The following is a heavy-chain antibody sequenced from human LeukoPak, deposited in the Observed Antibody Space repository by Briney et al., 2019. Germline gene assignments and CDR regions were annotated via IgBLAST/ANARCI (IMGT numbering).Heavy chain of an antibody. CDR3: ARTFSSRFDY. V-gene: IGHV4-61*02. Sequence: SETLSLTCTVSGGSISSGSYYWSWIRQPAGKGLERVGRIYTSGSTNYNPSLESRVTISVDTSKNQFSLKLNSVTASDTAVYYCARTFSSRFDYWGQGTLVTVSS. J-gene: IGHJ4*02. CDR2: IYTSGST. CDR1: GGSISSGSYY.